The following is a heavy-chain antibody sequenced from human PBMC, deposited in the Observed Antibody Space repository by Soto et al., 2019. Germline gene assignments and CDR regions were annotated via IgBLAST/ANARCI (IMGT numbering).Heavy chain of an antibody. J-gene: IGHJ3*02. CDR2: INPSGGST. Sequence: GASVKVSCKASGYTFTSYYMHWVRQAPGQGLEWMGIINPSGGSTSYAQKFQGRVTMTRDTSTSTVYMELSSLRSEDTAVYYCARDGPYYYDSSGQDAFDIWGQGTMVT. D-gene: IGHD3-22*01. CDR1: GYTFTSYY. V-gene: IGHV1-46*01. CDR3: ARDGPYYYDSSGQDAFDI.